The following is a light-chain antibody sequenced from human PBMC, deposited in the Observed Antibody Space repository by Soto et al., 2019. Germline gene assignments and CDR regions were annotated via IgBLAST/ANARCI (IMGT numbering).Light chain of an antibody. V-gene: IGKV1-5*01. Sequence: DIQMTQSPSTLSASVGDRVTITCRASQSISSWLAWYQQKPGKAPKLLIYDASSLESGVPSRFSGSGSGTEFTLTIPSLQPDDFATYYCQQYNTYPGTFGQGTKVEIK. CDR1: QSISSW. CDR2: DAS. CDR3: QQYNTYPGT. J-gene: IGKJ1*01.